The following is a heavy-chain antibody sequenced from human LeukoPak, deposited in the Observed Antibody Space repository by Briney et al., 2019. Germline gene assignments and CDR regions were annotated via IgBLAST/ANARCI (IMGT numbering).Heavy chain of an antibody. CDR1: GFSFSSYV. D-gene: IGHD1-26*01. Sequence: GGSLRLSCAASGFSFSSYVMSWVRQAPGKGLEWVSYISSSGSTIYYADSVKGRFTISRDNAKNSLYLQMNSLRAEDTAVYYCARAVGANIDYWGQGTLVTVSS. V-gene: IGHV3-48*04. J-gene: IGHJ4*02. CDR3: ARAVGANIDY. CDR2: ISSSGSTI.